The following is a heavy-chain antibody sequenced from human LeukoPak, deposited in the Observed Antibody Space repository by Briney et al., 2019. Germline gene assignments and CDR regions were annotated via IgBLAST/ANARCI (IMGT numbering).Heavy chain of an antibody. CDR1: GGTFSSYA. CDR3: AVAPYGTPRTGTTRFFDY. CDR2: IIPIFGTA. Sequence: SVKVSCKASGGTFSSYAISWVRQAPGQGLEWMGGIIPIFGTANYAQKFQGRVTITTDESTSTAYMELSSLRSEDTAVYYCAVAPYGTPRTGTTRFFDYWGQGTLVTVSS. V-gene: IGHV1-69*05. D-gene: IGHD1-7*01. J-gene: IGHJ4*02.